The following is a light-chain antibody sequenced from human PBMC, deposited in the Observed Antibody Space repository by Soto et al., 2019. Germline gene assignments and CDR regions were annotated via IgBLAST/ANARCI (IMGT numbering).Light chain of an antibody. CDR1: QSVNNY. CDR2: DAS. V-gene: IGKV3-11*01. J-gene: IGKJ5*01. CDR3: QHRSIWPVS. Sequence: EIVLTQSPATLSSSPGEIATLSCRASQSVNNYLHWYQQRPGQAPRLLIFDASNRATGIPPRFSGSGSATDFTLTISSLEPEDFAVYYCQHRSIWPVSFGQGTRLEIK.